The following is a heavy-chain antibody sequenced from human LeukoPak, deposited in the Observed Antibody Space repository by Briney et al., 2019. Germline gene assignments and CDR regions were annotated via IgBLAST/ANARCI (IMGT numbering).Heavy chain of an antibody. CDR2: ISYDGSNK. Sequence: GGSLRLSCAASGFAFSSYAMHWVRQAPGKGLEWVAVISYDGSNKYYADSMKGRFTISRDNSKNTLYLQMNSLRAEDTAVYYCAREHPGDTGYYFDYWGQGTLVTVSS. V-gene: IGHV3-30-3*01. D-gene: IGHD1-1*01. J-gene: IGHJ4*02. CDR3: AREHPGDTGYYFDY. CDR1: GFAFSSYA.